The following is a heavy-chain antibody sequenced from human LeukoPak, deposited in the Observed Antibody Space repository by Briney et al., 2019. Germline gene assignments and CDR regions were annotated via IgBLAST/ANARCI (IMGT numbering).Heavy chain of an antibody. CDR3: AKLWRGSYPRYFDY. Sequence: GGSLRLSCAAYEFTFSNYWVTWVRQGPGKGLEWVANINRDGSEKNYLDSVKGRFTISRDDAKNSVYLQMNSLSAEDSAIYYCAKLWRGSYPRYFDYWGQGALVTVSS. J-gene: IGHJ4*02. CDR1: EFTFSNYW. CDR2: INRDGSEK. D-gene: IGHD3-10*01. V-gene: IGHV3-7*03.